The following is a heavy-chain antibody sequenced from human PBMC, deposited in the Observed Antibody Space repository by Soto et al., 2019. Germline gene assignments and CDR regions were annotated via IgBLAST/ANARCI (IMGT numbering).Heavy chain of an antibody. Sequence: QVQLQESGPGLVKPSQTLSLTCTVSGDSISNGAYYWSWIRQPPGKGLEWIGYIYYSGDTYYNPSLRSRLTISVDTSKNQLSLNLNSVTAADTAVYYCARSYSTSSYYFDYWGQGTLVTVSS. J-gene: IGHJ4*02. V-gene: IGHV4-30-4*01. CDR1: GDSISNGAYY. CDR2: IYYSGDT. CDR3: ARSYSTSSYYFDY. D-gene: IGHD6-6*01.